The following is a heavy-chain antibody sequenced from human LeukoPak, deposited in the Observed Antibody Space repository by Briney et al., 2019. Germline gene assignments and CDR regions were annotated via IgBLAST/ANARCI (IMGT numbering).Heavy chain of an antibody. CDR1: GFTFSSYA. J-gene: IGHJ5*02. V-gene: IGHV3-23*01. CDR2: ISGSGGST. D-gene: IGHD6-13*01. Sequence: GGSLRLSCAASGFTFSSYAMSWVRQAPGKGLEWVSAISGSGGSTYYADSVKGRFTISRDNSKNTPYLQMNSLRSEDTAVYYCARDKAGSSWEFDPWGQGTLVTVSS. CDR3: ARDKAGSSWEFDP.